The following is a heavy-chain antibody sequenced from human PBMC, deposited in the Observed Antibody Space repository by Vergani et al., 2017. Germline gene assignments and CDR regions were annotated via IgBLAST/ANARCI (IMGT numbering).Heavy chain of an antibody. V-gene: IGHV4-34*02. CDR3: AVRPRVNLVGGEIVTKRTFDY. CDR2: INNDGHT. CDR1: GESFSSFY. D-gene: IGHD3-10*01. J-gene: IGHJ4*02. Sequence: QVQLQQWGAGVVKPSGTLSLTCAVFGESFSSFYWSWIRQPPGKVLEWIGEINNDGHTNYNPSLESRVTVSRDTAKNQFSLNLMSVTAADTAMYYCAVRPRVNLVGGEIVTKRTFDYGSQGILVTVSS.